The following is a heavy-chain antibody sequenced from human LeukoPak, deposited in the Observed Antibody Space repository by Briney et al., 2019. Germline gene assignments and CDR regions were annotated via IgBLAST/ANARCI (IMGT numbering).Heavy chain of an antibody. J-gene: IGHJ4*02. CDR1: GFTFKNYA. V-gene: IGHV3-66*02. CDR2: IYSGGST. D-gene: IGHD1-26*01. CDR3: ARGSIMGARGLGDY. Sequence: GGSLRLSCAASGFTFKNYAMSWVRQAPGKGVEWVSDIYSGGSTYYADSVKGRFTISRDNSKNTVFLQMNSLRPDDTAVYYCARGSIMGARGLGDYWGQGTLVTVSS.